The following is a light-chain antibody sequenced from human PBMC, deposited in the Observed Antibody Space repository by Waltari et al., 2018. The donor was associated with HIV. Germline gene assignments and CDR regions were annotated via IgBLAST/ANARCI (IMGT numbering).Light chain of an antibody. V-gene: IGLV1-44*01. CDR2: DDN. CDR1: TSNVGTNT. CDR3: ATWDDSRSGFVI. J-gene: IGLJ2*01. Sequence: QSILTQPPSVSATPGQRITISCSGNTSNVGTNTVTWYQQVPGAAPKLVIFDDNHRPSGVPIRFSGSRSGTSASLAISGLESEDEAHYYCATWDDSRSGFVIFGGGTKVHVL.